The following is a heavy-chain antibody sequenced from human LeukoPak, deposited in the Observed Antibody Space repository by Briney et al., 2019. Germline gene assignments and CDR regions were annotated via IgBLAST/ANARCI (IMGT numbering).Heavy chain of an antibody. V-gene: IGHV1-18*01. D-gene: IGHD2-15*01. CDR1: GYTFTSYG. J-gene: IGHJ4*02. Sequence: GASVKVSRKASGYTFTSYGISWVRQAPGQGLEWMGWISAYNGNTNYAQKLQGRVTMTTDTSTSTAYMELRSLRSDDTAVYYCARDGLGYCSGGSCYLGYWGQGTLVTVSS. CDR2: ISAYNGNT. CDR3: ARDGLGYCSGGSCYLGY.